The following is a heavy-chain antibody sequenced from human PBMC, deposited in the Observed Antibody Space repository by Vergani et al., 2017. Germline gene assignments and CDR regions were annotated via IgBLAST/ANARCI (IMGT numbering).Heavy chain of an antibody. CDR2: ISYDGSNK. V-gene: IGHV3-30*18. CDR3: AKVYYDFWSGKIYYYYGMDV. D-gene: IGHD3-3*01. Sequence: QVQLVESGGGVVQPGRSLRLSCAASGFIFSSYGMHWVRQAPGKGLEWVAVISYDGSNKYYADSVKGRFTISRDNSKNTLYLQMNSLRAEDTAVYYCAKVYYDFWSGKIYYYYGMDVWGQGTTVTVSS. J-gene: IGHJ6*02. CDR1: GFIFSSYG.